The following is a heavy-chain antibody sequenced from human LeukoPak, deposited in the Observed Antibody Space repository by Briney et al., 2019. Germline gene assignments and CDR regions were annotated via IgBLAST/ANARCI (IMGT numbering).Heavy chain of an antibody. V-gene: IGHV3-30*03. D-gene: IGHD5-18*01. CDR2: ISYDESNK. Sequence: GGSLRLPCAASGFTFSSYGMHWVRQAPGKGLEGVAVISYDESNKYYADSVKGRFTISRDNCKHTLYLQMNSLRAKDTAVYYCATLLIRSYGWEVPFDYWGEGTLGTVSS. CDR3: ATLLIRSYGWEVPFDY. J-gene: IGHJ4*02. CDR1: GFTFSSYG.